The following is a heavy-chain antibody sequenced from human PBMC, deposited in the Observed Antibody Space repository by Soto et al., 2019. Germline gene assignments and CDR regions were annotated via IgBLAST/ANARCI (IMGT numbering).Heavy chain of an antibody. D-gene: IGHD2-15*01. Sequence: HPGGSLRLSCAASGFTVSSNYMSWVRQAPGKGLEWVSVIYSGGTTYYADSVKGRFTISRDNSKNTLYLQMNSLRAEDTAVYYCARVEYCSGGSCFYWYFDLWGRGTLVTVSS. V-gene: IGHV3-53*01. CDR1: GFTVSSNY. CDR3: ARVEYCSGGSCFYWYFDL. CDR2: IYSGGTT. J-gene: IGHJ2*01.